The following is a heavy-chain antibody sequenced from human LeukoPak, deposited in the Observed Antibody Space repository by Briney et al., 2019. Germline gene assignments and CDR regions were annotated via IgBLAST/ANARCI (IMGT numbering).Heavy chain of an antibody. CDR1: GGSISSYY. D-gene: IGHD3-3*01. J-gene: IGHJ5*02. Sequence: PSETLSLTCTVSGGSISSYYWSWIRQPPGKGLEWIGYIYYSGSTNYNPSLKSRVTISVDTSKNQFSLKLSSVTAADTAVYYCARGTNYDFWSGYYHNWFDPWGQGTLVTVSS. CDR3: ARGTNYDFWSGYYHNWFDP. V-gene: IGHV4-59*01. CDR2: IYYSGST.